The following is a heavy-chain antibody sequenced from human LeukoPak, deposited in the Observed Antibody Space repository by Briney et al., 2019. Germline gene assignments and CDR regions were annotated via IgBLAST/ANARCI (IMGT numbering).Heavy chain of an antibody. V-gene: IGHV4-39*01. J-gene: IGHJ4*02. D-gene: IGHD3-10*01. CDR3: ASFYGSGSYYPKPDY. CDR1: GGSISNSSYY. CDR2: IYYSGST. Sequence: SETLSLTCTVSGGSISNSSYYWGWIRQPPGKGLEWIGSIYYSGSTYYNPSLKSRVTISVDTSKNQFSLKLSSVTAADTAVYYCASFYGSGSYYPKPDYWGQGTLVTVSS.